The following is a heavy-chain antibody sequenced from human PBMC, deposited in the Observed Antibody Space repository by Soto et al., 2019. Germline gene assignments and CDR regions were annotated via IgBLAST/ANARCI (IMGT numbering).Heavy chain of an antibody. CDR3: ARGVALTEGVDRDAPDKYYLDS. D-gene: IGHD2-21*01. CDR1: GGSFSGYY. V-gene: IGHV4-34*01. J-gene: IGHJ4*02. Sequence: KPSETLSLTCAVYGGSFSGYYWSWIRQPPGKGLEWIGEVNHSGSSNYNPSLKSRVTTSVDTSKNQFSLRLTSVIAADTAVYYCARGVALTEGVDRDAPDKYYLDSWGRGTLVTVSS. CDR2: VNHSGSS.